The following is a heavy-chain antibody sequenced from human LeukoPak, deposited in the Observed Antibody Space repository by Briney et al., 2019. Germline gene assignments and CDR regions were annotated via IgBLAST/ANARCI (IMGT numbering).Heavy chain of an antibody. V-gene: IGHV3-15*01. Sequence: GGSLRLSCAASGFSFTNAWMSWIRQAPGKGLEWVGRIKSKTDGGTTDYAAPVKGRFTISRDESKNTLYLQMNSLKTEDTAVYYCTWLWAGANCHWGQGTLVTVSS. CDR1: GFSFTNAW. CDR2: IKSKTDGGTT. J-gene: IGHJ4*02. D-gene: IGHD4/OR15-4a*01. CDR3: TWLWAGANCH.